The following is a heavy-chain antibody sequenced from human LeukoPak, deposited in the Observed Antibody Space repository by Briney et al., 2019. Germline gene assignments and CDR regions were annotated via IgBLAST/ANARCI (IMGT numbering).Heavy chain of an antibody. CDR3: ARVDVWGSSTSDYFDY. V-gene: IGHV4-39*07. D-gene: IGHD3-16*01. J-gene: IGHJ4*02. Sequence: PSETLSLTCTVSGGSLSSSIISYWGWIRQPPGKGLEWIGSFYYSGSTYYNPSLKSRVTISVDTSKNQFSLKLSSVTAADTAVYYCARVDVWGSSTSDYFDYWGQGTLVTVSS. CDR2: FYYSGST. CDR1: GGSLSSSIISY.